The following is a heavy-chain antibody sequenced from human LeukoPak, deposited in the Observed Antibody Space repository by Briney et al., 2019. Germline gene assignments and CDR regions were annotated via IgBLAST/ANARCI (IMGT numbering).Heavy chain of an antibody. Sequence: GGSLRLSCAASGFTFSSYEMNWVRQAPGKGLEWVSYISSSGNTISYADSVKGRFTISRDNAKNSLYLQMNSLRAEDTAVYYCARERWLPRTRFDYWGQGTLVTVFS. CDR3: ARERWLPRTRFDY. D-gene: IGHD5-24*01. CDR1: GFTFSSYE. CDR2: ISSSGNTI. J-gene: IGHJ4*02. V-gene: IGHV3-48*03.